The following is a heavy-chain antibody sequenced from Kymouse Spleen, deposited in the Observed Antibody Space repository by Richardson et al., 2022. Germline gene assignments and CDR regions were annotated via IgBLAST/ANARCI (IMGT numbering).Heavy chain of an antibody. J-gene: IGHJ6*02. V-gene: IGHV3-9*01. D-gene: IGHD5-12*01. CDR2: ISWNSGSI. CDR1: GFTFDDYA. CDR3: AKDGRGYSGYDFNYYYYGMDV. Sequence: EVQLVESGGGLVQPGRSLRLSCAASGFTFDDYAMHWVRQAPGKGLEWVSGISWNSGSIGYADSVKGRFTISRDNAKNSLYLQMNSLRAEDTALYYCAKDGRGYSGYDFNYYYYGMDVWGQGTTVTVSS.